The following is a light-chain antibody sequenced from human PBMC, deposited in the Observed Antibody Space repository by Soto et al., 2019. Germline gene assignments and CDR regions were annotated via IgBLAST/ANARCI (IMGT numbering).Light chain of an antibody. CDR2: EVS. J-gene: IGLJ1*01. CDR1: SSDVGGYNY. Sequence: ALTQPPSASGSPGQSVTISCTGTSSDVGGYNYVSWYQQNPGKAPQLIIYEVSKRPSGVPDRFSGSKSGNTASLTVSGLQAEDEADYYCSPYAATNNYVFGSGTKVTVL. V-gene: IGLV2-8*01. CDR3: SPYAATNNYV.